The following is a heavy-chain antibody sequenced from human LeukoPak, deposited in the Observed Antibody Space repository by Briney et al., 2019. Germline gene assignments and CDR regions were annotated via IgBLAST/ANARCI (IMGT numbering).Heavy chain of an antibody. V-gene: IGHV7-4-1*02. CDR2: INTNTGNP. Sequence: ASVKVSCKASGYTFTTFAMNWARQAPGQGLEWIGWINTNTGNPTYAQAFTGRFVFSLDTSVNTAYLQVSSLKAEDTAVYYRARVNVVASVGGSYYYHGMDVWGQGTTVTVSS. CDR1: GYTFTTFA. CDR3: ARVNVVASVGGSYYYHGMDV. D-gene: IGHD2-2*01. J-gene: IGHJ6*02.